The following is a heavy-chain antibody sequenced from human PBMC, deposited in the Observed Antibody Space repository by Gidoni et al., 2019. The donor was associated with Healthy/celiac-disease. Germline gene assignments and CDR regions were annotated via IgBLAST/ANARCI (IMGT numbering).Heavy chain of an antibody. V-gene: IGHV1-3*01. CDR1: GYTFTSYE. D-gene: IGHD6-6*01. Sequence: QVQLVQSGAEVKKPGASVKVSCKASGYTFTSYEMHWVRQAPGQRLEWMGWINAGNGNTKYSQKFQGRVTITRDTSASTAYMELSSLRSEDTAVYYCARDLLAARRAVWFDPWGQGTLVTVSS. CDR3: ARDLLAARRAVWFDP. J-gene: IGHJ5*02. CDR2: INAGNGNT.